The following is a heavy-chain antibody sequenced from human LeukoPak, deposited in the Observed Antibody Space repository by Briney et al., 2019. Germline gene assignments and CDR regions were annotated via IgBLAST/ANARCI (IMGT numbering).Heavy chain of an antibody. CDR2: ISDSGGST. Sequence: GGSLRLSCAVSGITLSNYGMSWVRQAPGKGLEWVAGISDSGGSTNYADSVKGRFTISRDNPKNTLYLQMNSLRADDTAVYFCAKRGVVIRVILVGFHKAAYYLDSWGQGTLVTVSS. D-gene: IGHD3-22*01. CDR1: GITLSNYG. CDR3: AKRGVVIRVILVGFHKAAYYLDS. J-gene: IGHJ4*02. V-gene: IGHV3-23*01.